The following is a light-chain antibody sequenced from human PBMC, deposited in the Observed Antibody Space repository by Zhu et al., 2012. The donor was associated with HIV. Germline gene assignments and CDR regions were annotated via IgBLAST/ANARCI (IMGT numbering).Light chain of an antibody. CDR3: HQYDRSWT. Sequence: EIVLTQSPDTLSLSPGDRATLACRASESVNRNYLIWYQQKPGQAPRPLIYGASDRASGVPDRFSGSGSGTDFTLTISRLEPDDFAVYYCHQYDRSWTFGQGTKVEVK. V-gene: IGKV3-20*01. CDR1: ESVNRNY. J-gene: IGKJ1*01. CDR2: GAS.